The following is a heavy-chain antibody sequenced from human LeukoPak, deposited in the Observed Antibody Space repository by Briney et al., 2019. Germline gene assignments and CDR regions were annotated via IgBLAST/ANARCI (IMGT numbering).Heavy chain of an antibody. Sequence: SVKVSCKGSGGTFSSYAISWVRQAPGQGLEWMGGIIPIFGTANYAQKFQGRVTITTDESTSTAYMELSSLRSEDPAVYYCARSRDAYGGKITMGADWGQGALVTVSS. J-gene: IGHJ4*02. V-gene: IGHV1-69*05. CDR1: GGTFSSYA. CDR3: ARSRDAYGGKITMGAD. D-gene: IGHD4-23*01. CDR2: IIPIFGTA.